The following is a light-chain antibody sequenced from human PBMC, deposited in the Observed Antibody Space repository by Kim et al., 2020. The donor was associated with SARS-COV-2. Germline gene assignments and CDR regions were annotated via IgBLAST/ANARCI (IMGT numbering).Light chain of an antibody. V-gene: IGLV6-57*01. CDR2: EDN. CDR1: SGSIASNY. J-gene: IGLJ3*02. Sequence: NFMLTQPLSVSESPGKTVTISCTRSSGSIASNYVQWYQQRPGSSPTTVIYEDNQRPSGVPDRFSGSIDSSSNSASLTISGLKTEDEADYYCQSYDSSNSHWVFGGGTQLTVL. CDR3: QSYDSSNSHWV.